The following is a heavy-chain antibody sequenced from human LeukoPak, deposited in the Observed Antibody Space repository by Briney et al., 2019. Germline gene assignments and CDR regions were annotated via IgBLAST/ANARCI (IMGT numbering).Heavy chain of an antibody. CDR2: IKQDGSEK. V-gene: IGHV3-7*04. J-gene: IGHJ4*02. Sequence: GGSLRLSCAASGFTFSSYWMSWVRQAPGKGLEWVANIKQDGSEKYYVDSVKGRFTTSRDNAKNSLYLQMNSLRAEDTAVYYCARGTIAAAGYYYFDYWGQGTQVTVSS. D-gene: IGHD6-13*01. CDR3: ARGTIAAAGYYYFDY. CDR1: GFTFSSYW.